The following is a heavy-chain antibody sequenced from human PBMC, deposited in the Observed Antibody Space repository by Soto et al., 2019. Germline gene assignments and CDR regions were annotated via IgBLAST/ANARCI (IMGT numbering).Heavy chain of an antibody. CDR1: GGTFTSTA. Sequence: QVLLVQSSAEVKKPGSSVKVSCKASGGTFTSTAFSWVRQAPGQGLEWMGGIIPVLGTPNYAQKFQARLTVTADASTTTVHMERRSLRSDDTAVYYCASSAGLDHLLNYYGLNVWGQGTTVTVSS. CDR3: ASSAGLDHLLNYYGLNV. J-gene: IGHJ6*02. V-gene: IGHV1-69*01. D-gene: IGHD6-13*01. CDR2: IIPVLGTP.